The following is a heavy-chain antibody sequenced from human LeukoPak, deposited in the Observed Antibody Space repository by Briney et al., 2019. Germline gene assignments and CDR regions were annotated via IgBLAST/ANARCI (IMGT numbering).Heavy chain of an antibody. CDR1: GDSISSYY. CDR2: IYTSGST. Sequence: SETLSLTCTASGDSISSYYWSWIRQPAGKGLEWIGRIYTSGSTNYNPSLKSRVTMSVDTSKNQFSLKLSSVTAADTAVYYCASTARRRVYDSSGYYQLDYWGQGTLVNVSS. J-gene: IGHJ4*02. CDR3: ASTARRRVYDSSGYYQLDY. V-gene: IGHV4-4*07. D-gene: IGHD3-22*01.